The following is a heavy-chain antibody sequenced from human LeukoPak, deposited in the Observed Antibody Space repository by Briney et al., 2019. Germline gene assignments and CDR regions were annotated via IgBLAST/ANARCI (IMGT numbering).Heavy chain of an antibody. CDR3: ARDLTPYYYSSGIKTNWFDP. J-gene: IGHJ5*02. V-gene: IGHV3-21*01. D-gene: IGHD3-10*01. Sequence: GGSLRVSCAASGFTFSSYTMNWVRQAPGKGPEWVSSITSSSSYIYYADSVKGRFTISRDNARNSLYLQMNSLRAEDTALYYCARDLTPYYYSSGIKTNWFDPWGQGTLVTVSS. CDR2: ITSSSSYI. CDR1: GFTFSSYT.